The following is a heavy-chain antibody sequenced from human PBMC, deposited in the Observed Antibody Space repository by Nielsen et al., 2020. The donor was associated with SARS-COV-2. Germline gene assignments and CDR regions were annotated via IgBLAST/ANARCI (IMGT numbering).Heavy chain of an antibody. Sequence: WIRQPPGKGLEWIGNIYYSGSTNYNPSLKSRVTISVDTSKNQFSLKLSSVTAADTAVYYCARESLLRGYSNSFDYWGQGTLVTVSS. D-gene: IGHD5-12*01. V-gene: IGHV4-59*01. CDR3: ARESLLRGYSNSFDY. J-gene: IGHJ4*02. CDR2: IYYSGST.